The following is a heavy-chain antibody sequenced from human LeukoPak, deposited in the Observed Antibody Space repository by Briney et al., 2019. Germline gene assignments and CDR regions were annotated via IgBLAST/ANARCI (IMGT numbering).Heavy chain of an antibody. Sequence: GGSLRLSCAVSGFPFSIYEMNWVRQAPGKGLEWVSYISSSGHTVYYADSVKGRFTISRDNGKMSLFLQMDSLRAEDSAVYYCARGYYDSGDYYQAFDYWGQGILVTVSS. D-gene: IGHD3-22*01. CDR1: GFPFSIYE. V-gene: IGHV3-48*03. CDR2: ISSSGHTV. CDR3: ARGYYDSGDYYQAFDY. J-gene: IGHJ4*02.